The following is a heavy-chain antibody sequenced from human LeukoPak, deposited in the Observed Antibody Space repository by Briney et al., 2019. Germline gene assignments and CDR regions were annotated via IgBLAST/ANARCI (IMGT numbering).Heavy chain of an antibody. CDR1: GGTSSSYA. Sequence: SVKVSCKASGGTSSSYAISWVRQAPGQGLEWMGGIIPIFGTANYAQKFQGRVTITADESTSTAYMELSSLRSEDTAVYYCARIAIKYYDSSGYLDYWGQGTLVTVSS. J-gene: IGHJ4*02. CDR3: ARIAIKYYDSSGYLDY. D-gene: IGHD3-22*01. CDR2: IIPIFGTA. V-gene: IGHV1-69*13.